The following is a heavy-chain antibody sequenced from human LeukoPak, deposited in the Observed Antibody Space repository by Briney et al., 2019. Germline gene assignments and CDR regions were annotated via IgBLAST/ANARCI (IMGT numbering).Heavy chain of an antibody. CDR3: ARGARMPDSGKRNFDS. CDR1: GGSFSGNY. CDR2: STQSGST. J-gene: IGHJ4*02. Sequence: SETLSLTCAGYGGSFSGNYWTWIRQPPGKGLELIGESTQSGSTNYNHSLKSRLTLSVDTSKNQFSLKLSTVTAADTAVYYCARGARMPDSGKRNFDSWGQGTLVTVSS. V-gene: IGHV4-34*01. D-gene: IGHD4-23*01.